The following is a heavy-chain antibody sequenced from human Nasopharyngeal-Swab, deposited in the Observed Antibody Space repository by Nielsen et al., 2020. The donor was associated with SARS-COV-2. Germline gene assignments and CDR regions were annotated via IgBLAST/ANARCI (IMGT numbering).Heavy chain of an antibody. Sequence: GESLKISCAASGFTFSSYGMRWVRQTQGKGLEWVAFIRYDGSNKYYADSVKGRFTISRDNSKNTLYLQMNSLRAEDTAVYYCAKDSGLLWFGISDYWGQGTLVTVSS. CDR2: IRYDGSNK. V-gene: IGHV3-30*02. CDR1: GFTFSSYG. D-gene: IGHD3-10*01. J-gene: IGHJ4*02. CDR3: AKDSGLLWFGISDY.